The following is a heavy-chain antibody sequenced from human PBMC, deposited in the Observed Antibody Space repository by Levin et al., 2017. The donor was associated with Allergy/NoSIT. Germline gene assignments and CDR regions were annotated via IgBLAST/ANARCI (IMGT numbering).Heavy chain of an antibody. V-gene: IGHV3-33*01. J-gene: IGHJ5*02. CDR1: GFTFSSYG. D-gene: IGHD6-19*01. CDR2: IWYDGSNK. CDR3: ASTVAGTNWFDP. Sequence: GGSLRLSCAASGFTFSSYGMHWVRQAPGKGLEWVAVIWYDGSNKYYADSVKGRFTISRDNSKNTLYLQMNSLRAEDTAVYYCASTVAGTNWFDPWGQGTLVTVSS.